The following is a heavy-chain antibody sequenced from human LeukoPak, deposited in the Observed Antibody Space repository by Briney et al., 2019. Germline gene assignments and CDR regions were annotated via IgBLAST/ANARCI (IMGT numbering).Heavy chain of an antibody. CDR2: IYTSGST. V-gene: IGHV4-4*07. D-gene: IGHD6-13*01. CDR3: AREYSSSWYPFFDY. Sequence: SETLSLTCTVSGGSISSYYWSWIRQPAGKGLEWIGRIYTSGSTNYNPSLKSRVTMSVDTSKNQFSLKLSSVTAADTAVYYCAREYSSSWYPFFDYWGQGTLVTVSS. J-gene: IGHJ4*02. CDR1: GGSISSYY.